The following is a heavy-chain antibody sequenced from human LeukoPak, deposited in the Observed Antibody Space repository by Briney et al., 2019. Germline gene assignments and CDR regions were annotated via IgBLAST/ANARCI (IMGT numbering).Heavy chain of an antibody. CDR1: GYTFTIYY. D-gene: IGHD5-12*01. CDR2: INPSGGST. CDR3: AKDPNYDWLVVDV. V-gene: IGHV1-46*01. Sequence: GASVMVSCKASGYTFTIYYMHWVRQAPGQGLEWMGIINPSGGSTSYAQKFQGRVTMTRDTSTSTVYMELSSLRSEDTAVYYCAKDPNYDWLVVDVWGKGTTVTVSS. J-gene: IGHJ6*04.